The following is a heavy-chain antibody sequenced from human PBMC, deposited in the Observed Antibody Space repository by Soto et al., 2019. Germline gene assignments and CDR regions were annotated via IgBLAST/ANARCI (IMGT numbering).Heavy chain of an antibody. CDR1: GLTFSTYA. Sequence: LSLSWAACGLTFSTYALDWVRQTPGKGLEWVAVVSHDGSNKYYVASVKGRFTISRDNSKNTLYLQMSSLRVEDPAVYYCARERGYDTSGHYYDFGIWGQGTMVTGS. CDR3: ARERGYDTSGHYYDFGI. V-gene: IGHV3-30-3*01. CDR2: VSHDGSNK. D-gene: IGHD3-22*01. J-gene: IGHJ3*02.